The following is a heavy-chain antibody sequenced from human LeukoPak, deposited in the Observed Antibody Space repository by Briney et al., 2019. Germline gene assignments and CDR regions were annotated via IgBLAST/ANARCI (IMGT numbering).Heavy chain of an antibody. Sequence: RASVKVSCKASGYTFTSYGISWVRQAPGQGREWMGWISAYNGNTNYAQKLQGRVTMTTDTSTSTAYMELRSLRSDDTAVYYCARGRYPDYYYYMDVWGKGTTVTISS. CDR2: ISAYNGNT. J-gene: IGHJ6*03. V-gene: IGHV1-18*01. CDR1: GYTFTSYG. CDR3: ARGRYPDYYYYMDV. D-gene: IGHD3-9*01.